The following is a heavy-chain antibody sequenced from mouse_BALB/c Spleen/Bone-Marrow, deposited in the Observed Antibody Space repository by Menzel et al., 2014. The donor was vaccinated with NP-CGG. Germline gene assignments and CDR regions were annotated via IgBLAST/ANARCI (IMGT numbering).Heavy chain of an antibody. Sequence: VNLVESGSVLVRPGASVKLSCKASGYTFTSSWMHWAKQRPGQGLEWIGEIHPNSGNTNYNEKFKGKATLTVDTSSSTAYVDLSSLTSEDSAVYYCARGDKGDYFDYWGQGTTLTVSS. CDR3: ARGDKGDYFDY. CDR2: IHPNSGNT. V-gene: IGHV1S130*01. CDR1: GYTFTSSW. J-gene: IGHJ2*01.